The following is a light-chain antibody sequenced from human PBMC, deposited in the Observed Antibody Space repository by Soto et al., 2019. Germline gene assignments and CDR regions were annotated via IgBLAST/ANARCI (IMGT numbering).Light chain of an antibody. CDR3: QQFSSYPLT. V-gene: IGKV3-20*01. CDR2: DAS. Sequence: EFVLTQSPGTLSLSPGERATLSCRASQTVRNNYLAWYQQKPGQAPRLLIYDASSRATGIPERFSGGGSGRDFTLTISRLDPEDFAVYYCQQFSSYPLTFDGGTKVEIK. CDR1: QTVRNNY. J-gene: IGKJ4*01.